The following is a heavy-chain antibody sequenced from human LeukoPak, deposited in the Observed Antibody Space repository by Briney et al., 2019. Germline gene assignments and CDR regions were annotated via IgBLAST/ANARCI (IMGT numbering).Heavy chain of an antibody. CDR3: ARTCSSTSCYRGYYGMDV. J-gene: IGHJ6*02. CDR1: GYTFTNYY. Sequence: GASVKVSCKASGYTFTNYYMHWVRQAPGQGLEWMGIINPSGSSRSHAQKFQGRVTMTRDTSTSTVYMEMSSLRSEDTAVYYCARTCSSTSCYRGYYGMDVWGQGTTVTVSS. CDR2: INPSGSSR. V-gene: IGHV1-46*01. D-gene: IGHD2-2*01.